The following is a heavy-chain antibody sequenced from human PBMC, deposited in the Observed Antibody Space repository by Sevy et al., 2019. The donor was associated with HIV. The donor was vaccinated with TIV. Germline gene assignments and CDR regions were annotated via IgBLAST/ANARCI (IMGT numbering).Heavy chain of an antibody. CDR1: GFTVSSNY. CDR2: IYSGGST. V-gene: IGHV3-53*01. CDR3: ARESNSYFDY. J-gene: IGHJ4*02. Sequence: GGSLRLSCAASGFTVSSNYMSWVRQAPGKGLEWVSVIYSGGSTYYADSVKGRFTISRDNSKNTLYLQVNSLRAEDTAVYYCARESNSYFDYWGQGPLVTVSS.